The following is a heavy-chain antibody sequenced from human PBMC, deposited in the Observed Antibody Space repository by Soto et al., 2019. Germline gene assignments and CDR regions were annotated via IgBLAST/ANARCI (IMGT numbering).Heavy chain of an antibody. D-gene: IGHD3-3*01. V-gene: IGHV4-4*07. Sequence: QVQLQESGPGLVKPSETLSLTCTVSGGSISSYYWSWIRQPAGKGLEWIGRIYTSGSTNYNPSLKSRVTMSVDTSKNQFSLKPSSVTAADTAVYYCARDVRGFWSGANWFDPWGQGTLVTVSS. J-gene: IGHJ5*02. CDR3: ARDVRGFWSGANWFDP. CDR1: GGSISSYY. CDR2: IYTSGST.